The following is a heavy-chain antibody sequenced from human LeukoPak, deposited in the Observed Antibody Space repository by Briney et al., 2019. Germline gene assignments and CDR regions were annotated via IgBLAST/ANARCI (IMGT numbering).Heavy chain of an antibody. V-gene: IGHV1-3*01. CDR3: AREFGEIVVVSPIHYYYGMDV. CDR1: GYTFTSYA. CDR2: ISAGNGNT. D-gene: IGHD3-22*01. J-gene: IGHJ6*02. Sequence: ASVKVSCKASGYTFTSYAIHWVRQAPGQRLEWMEWISAGNGNTKYSQNFQGRVTITRDTSASTAYMELSSLRSEDTAVYYCAREFGEIVVVSPIHYYYGMDVWGQGTTVTVSS.